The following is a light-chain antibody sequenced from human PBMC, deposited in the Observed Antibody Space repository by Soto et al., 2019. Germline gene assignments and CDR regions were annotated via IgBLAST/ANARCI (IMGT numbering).Light chain of an antibody. Sequence: AIQLTQSPSSLSASVGDRVTITCRASQGIGNALGWYQQKPGKTPNLLIYDASNLHDGVPSRFSGSGSGTDFTLTISSLQPEDFATYYCQKFNPYSLTFGGGTKVEIK. V-gene: IGKV1-13*02. CDR2: DAS. CDR3: QKFNPYSLT. J-gene: IGKJ4*01. CDR1: QGIGNA.